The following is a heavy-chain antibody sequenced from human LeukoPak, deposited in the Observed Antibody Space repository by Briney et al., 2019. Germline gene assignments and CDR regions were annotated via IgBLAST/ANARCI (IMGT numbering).Heavy chain of an antibody. CDR2: IYYSGST. V-gene: IGHV4-39*01. CDR1: GGSISNRSYY. Sequence: SGTLSLTCTDSGGSISNRSYYWAWIRQPPGKGLEWIGSIYYSGSTYYNPSLKRRLTISVDTSKSQFSLKLSSVTAADTAVYYCARARYDFWSGSGFDPWGQGTLVTVSS. J-gene: IGHJ5*02. CDR3: ARARYDFWSGSGFDP. D-gene: IGHD3-3*01.